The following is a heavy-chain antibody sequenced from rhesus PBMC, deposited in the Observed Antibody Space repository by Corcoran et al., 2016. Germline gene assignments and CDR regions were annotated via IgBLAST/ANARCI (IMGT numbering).Heavy chain of an antibody. D-gene: IGHD2-15*01. CDR1: GGSISGHYF. V-gene: IGHV4-73*01. CDR2: ISGKSTNQ. J-gene: IGHJ6*01. Sequence: QVKLQQWGEGLVKPSVTLSLTCAVYGGSISGHYFWCCIRAPPGMGLAWLWCISGKSTNQQNNPAIDHLVTSAKDSSMNQFSLQLSSVATSDTAVEYGAAGGAYCRSASCSSYYGLDSWGQGVVVTVSS. CDR3: AAGGAYCRSASCSSYYGLDS.